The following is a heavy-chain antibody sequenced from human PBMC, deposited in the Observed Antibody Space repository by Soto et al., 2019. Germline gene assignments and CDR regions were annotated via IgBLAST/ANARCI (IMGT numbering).Heavy chain of an antibody. J-gene: IGHJ6*02. V-gene: IGHV3-48*02. CDR1: LFTFSSYS. Sequence: SLRLSCSSSLFTFSSYSMNLVLQTPFKLLEWVSYISSTSSSMYYVDSVKGRFTISRDNAENSLYLQMNSLRDEDTAVYYCARDDPPNLTGYYTYYYYGMEVWGQGTTVTVSS. CDR2: ISSTSSSM. CDR3: ARDDPPNLTGYYTYYYYGMEV. D-gene: IGHD3-9*01.